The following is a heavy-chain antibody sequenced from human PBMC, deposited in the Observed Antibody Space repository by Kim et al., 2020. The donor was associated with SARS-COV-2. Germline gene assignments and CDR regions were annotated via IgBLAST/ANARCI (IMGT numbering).Heavy chain of an antibody. V-gene: IGHV4-4*07. Sequence: YNPSLKSRVTMSVDTSTKQFSLKLSSGTAADTAVNYCARDRSVGATILDYWGQGTLVTVYS. D-gene: IGHD1-26*01. CDR3: ARDRSVGATILDY. J-gene: IGHJ4*02.